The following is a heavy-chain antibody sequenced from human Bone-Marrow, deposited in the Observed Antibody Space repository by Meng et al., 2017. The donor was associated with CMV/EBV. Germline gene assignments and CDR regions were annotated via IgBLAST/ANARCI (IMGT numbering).Heavy chain of an antibody. J-gene: IGHJ4*02. V-gene: IGHV1-69*12. CDR2: IIPIFGTA. CDR1: GGTFSSYA. Sequence: QVKGVQPGAEGKKPGSSVKVSWKASGGTFSSYAISWVRQAPGQGLEWMGGIIPIFGTANYAQKFQGRVTITADESTSTAYMELSSLRSEDTAVYYCASWAGNTFDYWGQGTLVTVFS. D-gene: IGHD2/OR15-2a*01. CDR3: ASWAGNTFDY.